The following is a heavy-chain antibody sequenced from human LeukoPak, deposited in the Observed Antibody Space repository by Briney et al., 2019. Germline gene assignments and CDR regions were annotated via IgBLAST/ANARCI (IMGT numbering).Heavy chain of an antibody. D-gene: IGHD5-18*01. V-gene: IGHV4-4*02. Sequence: SGTLSLTCAVSGGSISSSNWWSWVRQPPGKGLEWIGEIYHSGSTNYNPSLKSRVTISVDKSKNQFSLKLSSVTAADTAVYYCARHPRIIQPWYFDYWGQGTLVTVSS. CDR1: GGSISSSNW. J-gene: IGHJ4*02. CDR3: ARHPRIIQPWYFDY. CDR2: IYHSGST.